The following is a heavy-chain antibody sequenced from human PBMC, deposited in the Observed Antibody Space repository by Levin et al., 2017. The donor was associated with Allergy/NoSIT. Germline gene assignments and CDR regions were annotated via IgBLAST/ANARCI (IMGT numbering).Heavy chain of an antibody. CDR2: ISAYNGNT. J-gene: IGHJ4*02. Sequence: ASVKVSCKASGYTFTSYGISWVRQAPGQGLEWMGWISAYNGNTNYAQKLQGRVTMTTDTSTSTAYMELRSLRSDDTAVYYCARDKFGGNWNYWFDYWGQGTLVTVSS. D-gene: IGHD1-7*01. CDR3: ARDKFGGNWNYWFDY. V-gene: IGHV1-18*01. CDR1: GYTFTSYG.